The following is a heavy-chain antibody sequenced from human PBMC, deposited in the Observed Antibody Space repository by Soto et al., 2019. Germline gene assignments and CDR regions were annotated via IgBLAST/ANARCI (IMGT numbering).Heavy chain of an antibody. CDR3: ARAYCSGSWYSSVGYMDV. D-gene: IGHD2-15*01. CDR1: GGSISSSSSY. V-gene: IGHV4-39*01. Sequence: SETLSLTCTGSGGSISSSSSYWAWIRHPPGTGLEWIGSIYYSGSTYYNPSLKSRVTMSVDTSKSQFSLKLSSVTAADTAVYYCARAYCSGSWYSSVGYMDVWGKGTTVTVS. CDR2: IYYSGST. J-gene: IGHJ6*03.